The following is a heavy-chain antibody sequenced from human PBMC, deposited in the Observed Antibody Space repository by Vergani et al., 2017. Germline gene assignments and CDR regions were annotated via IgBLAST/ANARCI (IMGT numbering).Heavy chain of an antibody. CDR2: TWYDGNNK. J-gene: IGHJ3*02. V-gene: IGHV3-33*01. CDR1: GFTFNQYG. Sequence: QVQLVESGGGVVQPGRSLRLSCAASGFTFNQYGMHWVRQAPGKGLEWVAVTWYDGNNKQYADSVKGRFTISRDNSKSTMYLQMNSLRDEDTGVYYCARVGEATHPFAFDIWGQGTMVTVSS. D-gene: IGHD5-12*01. CDR3: ARVGEATHPFAFDI.